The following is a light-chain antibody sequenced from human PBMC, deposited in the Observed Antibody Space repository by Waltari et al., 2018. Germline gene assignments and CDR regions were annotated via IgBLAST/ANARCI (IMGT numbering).Light chain of an antibody. CDR1: QSITSW. CDR3: QQYNSFSPWT. CDR2: KAY. J-gene: IGKJ1*01. Sequence: DIQMTQSPSTLSASVGDRVTITCRASQSITSWVAWYPQKPGKAPKLLIYKAYTLRSGVPSRFSGSGSGTEFTLTISSLQPDDFATYYCQQYNSFSPWTFGQGTKVEIK. V-gene: IGKV1-5*03.